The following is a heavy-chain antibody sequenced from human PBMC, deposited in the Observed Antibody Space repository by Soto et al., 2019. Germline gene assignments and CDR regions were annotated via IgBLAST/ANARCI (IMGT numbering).Heavy chain of an antibody. CDR3: ARKSPDYYGSGRYGMEV. V-gene: IGHV4-59*01. Sequence: PSETLSLTCTVSGGSISSYYWSWIRQPPGKGLEWIGYIYYSGSTNYNPSLKSRVTISVDTSKNQFSLKLSSVTAADTAVYYCARKSPDYYGSGRYGMEVWGQGTTVTVSS. J-gene: IGHJ6*02. CDR2: IYYSGST. CDR1: GGSISSYY. D-gene: IGHD3-10*01.